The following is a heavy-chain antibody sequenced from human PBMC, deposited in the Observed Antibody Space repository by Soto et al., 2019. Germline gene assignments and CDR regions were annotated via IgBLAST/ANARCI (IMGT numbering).Heavy chain of an antibody. Sequence: GGSLRLSCAASGFTFSTSNMHWVRQAPGKGLEWVSSISYSSTYIYYAASVKGRFTISRDNARNSLYLQMNSLTAEDTAVYYCARAYCSGGTCHLGFDYWGQGTRVTVSS. CDR1: GFTFSTSN. J-gene: IGHJ4*02. CDR2: ISYSSTYI. D-gene: IGHD2-15*01. V-gene: IGHV3-21*06. CDR3: ARAYCSGGTCHLGFDY.